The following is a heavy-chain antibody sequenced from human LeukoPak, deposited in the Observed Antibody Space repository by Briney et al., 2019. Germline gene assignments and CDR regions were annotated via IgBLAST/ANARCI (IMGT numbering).Heavy chain of an antibody. CDR1: GGSFSGYY. Sequence: PSETLSLTCAVYGGSFSGYYWSWIRQPPGKGLGWIGEINHSGSTNYNPSLKSRVTISVDTSKNQFSLKLSSVTAADTAVYYCARQETSLLWFGELLSYYYYMDVWGKGTTVTISS. CDR2: INHSGST. J-gene: IGHJ6*03. D-gene: IGHD3-10*01. CDR3: ARQETSLLWFGELLSYYYYMDV. V-gene: IGHV4-34*01.